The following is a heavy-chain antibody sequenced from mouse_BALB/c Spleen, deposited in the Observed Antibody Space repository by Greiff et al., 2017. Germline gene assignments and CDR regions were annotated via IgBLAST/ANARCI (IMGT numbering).Heavy chain of an antibody. CDR1: GFTFSSFG. D-gene: IGHD1-1*01. J-gene: IGHJ4*01. CDR2: ISSGSSTI. Sequence: EVQRVESGGGLVQPGGSRKLSCAASGFTFSSFGMHWVRQAPEKGLEWVAYISSGSSTIYYADTVKGRFTISRDNPKNTLFLQMTSLRSEDTAMYYCARSPYYYGSSYAMDYWGQGTSVTVSS. CDR3: ARSPYYYGSSYAMDY. V-gene: IGHV5-17*02.